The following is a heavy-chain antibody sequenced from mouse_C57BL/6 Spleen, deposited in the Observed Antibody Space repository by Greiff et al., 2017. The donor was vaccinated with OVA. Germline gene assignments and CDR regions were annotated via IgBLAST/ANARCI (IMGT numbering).Heavy chain of an antibody. J-gene: IGHJ1*03. CDR3: ARDRGNYIRGYFDV. D-gene: IGHD2-1*01. V-gene: IGHV5-4*01. Sequence: EVKLMESGGGLVKPGGSLKLSCAASGFTFSSYAMSWVRQTPEKRLEWVATISDGGSYTYYPDTVKGRFTISRDNAKNNLYLQMSHLKSEDTAMYYCARDRGNYIRGYFDVWGTGTTVTVSS. CDR1: GFTFSSYA. CDR2: ISDGGSYT.